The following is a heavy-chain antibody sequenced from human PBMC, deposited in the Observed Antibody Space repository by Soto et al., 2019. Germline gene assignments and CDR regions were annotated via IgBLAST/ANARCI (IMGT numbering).Heavy chain of an antibody. CDR1: GGSISSYY. J-gene: IGHJ4*02. CDR2: INHSGSA. V-gene: IGHV4-34*01. CDR3: ASGLITGSHYSGGWYYFDS. Sequence: SETLYLTCSVAGGSISSYYWSWIRQPPGKGLQWIGHINHSGSASYNPSLKNRVTISVHPSNSQFSLELSSVTAADTAVYYCASGLITGSHYSGGWYYFDSWGQGTQVTVSS. D-gene: IGHD6-19*01.